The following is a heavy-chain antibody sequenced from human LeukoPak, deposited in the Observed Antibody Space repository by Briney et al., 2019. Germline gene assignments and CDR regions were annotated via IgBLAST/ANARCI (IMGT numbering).Heavy chain of an antibody. CDR1: GGSISSSSYY. J-gene: IGHJ4*02. CDR2: IYYSGST. Sequence: PSETLSLTCTVSGGSISSSSYYWGWIRQPPGKGLEWIGSIYYSGSTYYNPSLKSRVTISVDTSKNQFSLKLSSVTAADTAVYYCARSQRGDSSGYFDYWGQGTLVTVSS. V-gene: IGHV4-39*01. CDR3: ARSQRGDSSGYFDY. D-gene: IGHD3-22*01.